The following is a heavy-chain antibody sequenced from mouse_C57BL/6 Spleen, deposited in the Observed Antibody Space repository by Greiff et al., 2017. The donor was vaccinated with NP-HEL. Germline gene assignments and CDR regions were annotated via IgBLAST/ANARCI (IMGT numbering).Heavy chain of an antibody. D-gene: IGHD1-2*01. CDR1: GYAFSSSW. CDR3: ARAAYVGDY. J-gene: IGHJ2*01. V-gene: IGHV1-82*01. Sequence: QVQLQQSGPELVKPGASVKISCKASGYAFSSSWMNWVKQRPGKGLEWIGRIYPGDGDTNYNGKFKGKATLTADKSSSTAYMQLRSLTSEDSAVYFCARAAYVGDYWGQGTTLPVSS. CDR2: IYPGDGDT.